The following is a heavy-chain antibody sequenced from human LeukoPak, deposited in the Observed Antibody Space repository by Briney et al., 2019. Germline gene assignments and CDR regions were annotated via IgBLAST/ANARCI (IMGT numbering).Heavy chain of an antibody. CDR1: GLSFSSYG. D-gene: IGHD3-22*01. CDR2: IQYDGSNK. J-gene: IGHJ3*02. CDR3: ARDPLIVVVITSGAFDI. V-gene: IGHV3-30*06. Sequence: GGSLRLSCAASGLSFSSYGMHWVRQAPGKGLEWVAFIQYDGSNKFYADSVKGRFTISRDNSKNTLYLQMNSLRAEDTAAYYCARDPLIVVVITSGAFDIWGQGTMVTVSS.